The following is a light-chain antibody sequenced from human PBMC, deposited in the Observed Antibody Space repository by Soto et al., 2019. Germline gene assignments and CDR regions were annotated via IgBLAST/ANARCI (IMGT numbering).Light chain of an antibody. CDR1: QSVSSSD. J-gene: IGKJ2*01. Sequence: EIGLTQSPGTLSLSPGEIATFSCRASQSVSSSDLAWYQQKPGQAPRLLIYGASSRATGIPDRFSGSGSGTDFTLTISLLESEDFEVYYCQQYGSSGYTFCQGTKPEIK. V-gene: IGKV3-20*01. CDR3: QQYGSSGYT. CDR2: GAS.